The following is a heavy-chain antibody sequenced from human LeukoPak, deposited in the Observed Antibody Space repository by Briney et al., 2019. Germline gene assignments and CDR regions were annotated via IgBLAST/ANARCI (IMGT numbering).Heavy chain of an antibody. Sequence: GGSLRLSCATSGFTLRSFYMNWVRQRPGKGLVWVSRISDGTDTKYADSAKGRFTISRDNTKNTVYLQMNNLGAEDTAVYYCARGAWGYSVHFDNWGQGALVTVSS. V-gene: IGHV3-74*03. CDR3: ARGAWGYSVHFDN. CDR1: GFTLRSFY. CDR2: ISDGTDT. D-gene: IGHD3-16*01. J-gene: IGHJ4*02.